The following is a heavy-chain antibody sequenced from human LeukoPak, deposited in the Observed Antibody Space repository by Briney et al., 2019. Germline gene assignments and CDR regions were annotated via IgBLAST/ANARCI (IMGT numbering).Heavy chain of an antibody. CDR2: INKDGTER. CDR1: GFTFSTFF. J-gene: IGHJ4*02. V-gene: IGHV3-7*03. D-gene: IGHD1-26*01. CDR3: GGALGRIWDN. Sequence: GGSLRLSCAASGFTFSTFFMIWVRLAPGKRLEWVANINKDGTERYYADSVKGRFTISRDNTKNLLYLQMTSLRAEDTAMYYCGGALGRIWDNRGQGTPVTVSS.